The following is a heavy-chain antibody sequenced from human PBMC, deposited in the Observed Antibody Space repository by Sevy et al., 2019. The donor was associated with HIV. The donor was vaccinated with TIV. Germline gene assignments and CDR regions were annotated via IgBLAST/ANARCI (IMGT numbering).Heavy chain of an antibody. CDR3: TTDSKKRRLSALLDY. D-gene: IGHD6-25*01. Sequence: RGSLRLSCAASGFTFSNAWMSWVRQAPGKGLEWVGRIKSNTDGGTTEYAAPVKGRFTISRDDSKNTLYLQMNSLKTVDAAIYYCTTDSKKRRLSALLDYWGQGTLVLVSS. V-gene: IGHV3-15*01. J-gene: IGHJ4*02. CDR1: GFTFSNAW. CDR2: IKSNTDGGTT.